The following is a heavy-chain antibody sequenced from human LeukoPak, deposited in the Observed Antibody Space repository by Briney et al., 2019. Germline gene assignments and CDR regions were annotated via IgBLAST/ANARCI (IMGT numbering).Heavy chain of an antibody. D-gene: IGHD3-10*01. CDR3: ARDFSSVHRGEVSYH. CDR2: ISAYNGNT. J-gene: IGHJ5*02. CDR1: GYTFTNYG. Sequence: ASVKVSFKASGYTFTNYGISWVRQAPGQGLEWMGWISAYNGNTNSAQKVQGRVTITTDTSTNTAYMELRSLRSDDTAVYYCARDFSSVHRGEVSYHWGQGTLVTVSS. V-gene: IGHV1-18*01.